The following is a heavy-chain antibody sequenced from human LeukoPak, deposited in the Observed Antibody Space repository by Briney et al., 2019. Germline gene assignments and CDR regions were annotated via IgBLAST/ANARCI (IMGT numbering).Heavy chain of an antibody. CDR2: ISYDGSNK. J-gene: IGHJ6*02. CDR1: GFTFSSYG. V-gene: IGHV3-30*03. D-gene: IGHD3-22*01. CDR3: ARGGRDSIAGAERYYYYYGMDV. Sequence: PGGSLRLSCAASGFTFSSYGMHWVRQAPGKGLEWVAVISYDGSNKYYADSVKGRFTISRDNSKNTLYLQMNSLRAEDTAVYYCARGGRDSIAGAERYYYYYGMDVWGQGTTVTVSS.